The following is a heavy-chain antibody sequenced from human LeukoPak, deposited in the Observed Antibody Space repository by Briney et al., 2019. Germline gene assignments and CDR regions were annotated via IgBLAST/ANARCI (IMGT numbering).Heavy chain of an antibody. CDR1: GGSISSYY. CDR2: IYYSGST. Sequence: PSETLSLTCTVSGGSISSYYWSWIRQPPGKGLEWIGYIYYSGSTNYNPSLKSRVTISVDKSKNQFSLKLSSATAADTAVYYCARGTAVVTFNYWGQGALVTVSS. CDR3: ARGTAVVTFNY. V-gene: IGHV4-59*01. D-gene: IGHD5-18*01. J-gene: IGHJ4*02.